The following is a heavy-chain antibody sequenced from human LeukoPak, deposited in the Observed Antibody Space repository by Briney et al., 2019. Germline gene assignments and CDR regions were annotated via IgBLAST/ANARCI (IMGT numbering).Heavy chain of an antibody. J-gene: IGHJ4*02. V-gene: IGHV4-61*02. CDR1: GGSVRRGNYY. Sequence: SQTLSLTCTVSGGSVRRGNYYWTWIRQPAGSGLEWIGRIYTSGTTDYNPSLRTRVTISVDASRNQFSLNLSSVTAADTAVYYCARGRGSSWYYFDYWGQGTLVTVSS. CDR3: ARGRGSSWYYFDY. CDR2: IYTSGTT. D-gene: IGHD6-13*01.